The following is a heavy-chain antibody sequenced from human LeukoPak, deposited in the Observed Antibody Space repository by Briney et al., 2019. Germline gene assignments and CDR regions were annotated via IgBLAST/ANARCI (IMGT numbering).Heavy chain of an antibody. D-gene: IGHD3-10*01. J-gene: IGHJ4*02. V-gene: IGHV3-20*04. CDR1: GFTFDDYG. Sequence: GGSLRLSCAASGFTFDDYGMSWFRQAPGKGLEWVSGINWNGGSTGYDDSVKGRFTISRDNAKNSLYMQMNSLRAEDTALYYCARDVYDYYGSGSKDYWGQGTLVTVSS. CDR2: INWNGGST. CDR3: ARDVYDYYGSGSKDY.